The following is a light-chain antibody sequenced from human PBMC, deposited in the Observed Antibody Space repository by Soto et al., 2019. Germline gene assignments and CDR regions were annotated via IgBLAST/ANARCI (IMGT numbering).Light chain of an antibody. V-gene: IGLV7-43*01. CDR3: LLSLSHHVRL. J-gene: IGLJ2*01. Sequence: QAVVTQEPSLTVSPGGTVTLTCASSTGEVTSGYFPNWIQQKPGQPPRSLIYNTDNKYSWTPARFSGSLLGGKAALTLSGVQPEDEADYYCLLSLSHHVRLFGGGTKLTVL. CDR1: TGEVTSGYF. CDR2: NTD.